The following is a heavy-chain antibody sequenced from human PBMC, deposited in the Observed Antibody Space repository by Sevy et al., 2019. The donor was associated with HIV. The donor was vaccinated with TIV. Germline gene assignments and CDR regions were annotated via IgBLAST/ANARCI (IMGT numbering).Heavy chain of an antibody. Sequence: SETLSLTCSISGGTIVSSGHYWGWIRQTPGKGLEWIGSIYYNGHTFYTPSLKSRLTISIDTSKNQFSLTLSSVTVAXXXXXXXXXXXXXXXXDYGMDVWGQGTTVTVSS. CDR1: GGTIVSSGHY. CDR2: IYYNGHT. CDR3: XXXXXXXXXDYGMDV. V-gene: IGHV4-39*01. J-gene: IGHJ6*02.